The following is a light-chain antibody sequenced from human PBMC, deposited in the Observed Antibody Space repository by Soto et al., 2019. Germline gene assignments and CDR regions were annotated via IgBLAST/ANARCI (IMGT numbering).Light chain of an antibody. CDR1: QSVSSSA. J-gene: IGKJ4*01. Sequence: EIVLTQSPGTLSLSPGERATLSCRASQSVSSSALAWYQQKPGQAPRRLIYGASSRATGIPDRFSGSGPGTDFTLTISRLEPEDFAVYYCQQRSDWPFLTFGGGTKVDIK. V-gene: IGKV3D-20*02. CDR3: QQRSDWPFLT. CDR2: GAS.